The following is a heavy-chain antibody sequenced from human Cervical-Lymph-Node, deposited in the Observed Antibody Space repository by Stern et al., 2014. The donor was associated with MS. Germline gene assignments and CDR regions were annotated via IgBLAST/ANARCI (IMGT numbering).Heavy chain of an antibody. D-gene: IGHD3-16*01. V-gene: IGHV1-69*14. CDR3: ARGGGDNWFDP. Sequence: QDQLVQSGAEVKKPGSSVKVSCKASGGISWVRQAPGQGLEWMGGVIPFVGTSNYAQKFQGRVTITADTATNTAYLELNSLRVDDTAVYYWARGGGDNWFDPWGQGTLVTVSS. CDR1: GG. J-gene: IGHJ5*02. CDR2: VIPFVGTS.